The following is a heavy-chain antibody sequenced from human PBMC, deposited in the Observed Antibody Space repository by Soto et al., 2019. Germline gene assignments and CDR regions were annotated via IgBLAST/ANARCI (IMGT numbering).Heavy chain of an antibody. D-gene: IGHD5-18*01. CDR3: AKEGRGYSYGFAVWLPPPGVYYFDY. Sequence: EVQLLESGGGLVQPGGSLRLSCAASGFTFSNYAMNWVRQAPGKGLEWVSAISGSGGSTYYADSVKGGFTISRDNSKDTLYLQMTSLRAEDTAVYYCAKEGRGYSYGFAVWLPPPGVYYFDYWGQGTLVTVSS. V-gene: IGHV3-23*01. CDR2: ISGSGGST. J-gene: IGHJ4*02. CDR1: GFTFSNYA.